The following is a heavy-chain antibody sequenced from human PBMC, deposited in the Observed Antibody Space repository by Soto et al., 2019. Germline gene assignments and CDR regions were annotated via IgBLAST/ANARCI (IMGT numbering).Heavy chain of an antibody. CDR3: ARGIPRGSGSYRD. D-gene: IGHD3-10*01. Sequence: QVQLVESGGGVVQPGRSLRLSCAASGFTFSSYGMHWVRQAPGKGLEWVAVIWYDGSNKYYADSVKGRFTISRDNSKNTLYLQMNSLRAEDTAVYYCARGIPRGSGSYRDWGQGTLVTVSS. V-gene: IGHV3-33*01. CDR1: GFTFSSYG. J-gene: IGHJ4*02. CDR2: IWYDGSNK.